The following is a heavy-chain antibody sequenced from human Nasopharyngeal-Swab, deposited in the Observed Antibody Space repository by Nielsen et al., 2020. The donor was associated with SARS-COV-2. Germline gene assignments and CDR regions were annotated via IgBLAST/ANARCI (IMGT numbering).Heavy chain of an antibody. J-gene: IGHJ6*02. CDR1: GGSISSSSYY. CDR3: ARTPDILTGYYYGMDV. V-gene: IGHV4-39*01. Sequence: SETLSLTCTVSGGSISSSSYYWGWIRQPPGKGLEWIGSIYDSGSTYYNPSLKSRVTISVDTSKNQFSLKLSSVTAADTAVYYCARTPDILTGYYYGMDVWGQGTTVTVSS. D-gene: IGHD3-9*01. CDR2: IYDSGST.